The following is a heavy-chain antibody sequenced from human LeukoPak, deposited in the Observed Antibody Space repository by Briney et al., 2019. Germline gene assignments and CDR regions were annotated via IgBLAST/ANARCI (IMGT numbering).Heavy chain of an antibody. CDR2: IASSSSYT. J-gene: IGHJ4*02. CDR1: GFTFSDYY. Sequence: GGSLRLSCAASGFTFSDYYMSWIRQAPGKGLEWVPYIASSSSYTNYADSVKGRFTISRDNAKNSLYLQMNSLRAEDTAVYYCARAIEATRRSTGTCNYFDYWGQGTLVTVSS. D-gene: IGHD5-12*01. CDR3: ARAIEATRRSTGTCNYFDY. V-gene: IGHV3-11*06.